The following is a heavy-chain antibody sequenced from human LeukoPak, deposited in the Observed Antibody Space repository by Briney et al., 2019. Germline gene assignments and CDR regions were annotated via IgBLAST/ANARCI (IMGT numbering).Heavy chain of an antibody. CDR2: INPSTTSA. D-gene: IGHD6-19*01. Sequence: VASVKVSCKASGYSFTTYYMHWVRQAPGQGLEWMGIINPSTTSATYAQKLQGRVTVTRDTSTSTVYMELSSLSSEDTAVYYCARGLKGSSGWYGVDYWGQGTLVTVSS. CDR1: GYSFTTYY. J-gene: IGHJ4*02. CDR3: ARGLKGSSGWYGVDY. V-gene: IGHV1-46*01.